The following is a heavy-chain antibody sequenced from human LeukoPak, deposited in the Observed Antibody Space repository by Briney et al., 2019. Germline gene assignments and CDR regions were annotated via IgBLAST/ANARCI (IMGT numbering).Heavy chain of an antibody. J-gene: IGHJ4*02. D-gene: IGHD6-13*01. Sequence: PGGSLRLSCAASGFTFSSYWMSWVRQAPGKGLEWVANIKQDGSEKYYVDSVKGRFTISRDNAKNSLYLQMNSLRAEDTAVYYCARDPIQIAAAGTGVFDYWGQGTLVTVSS. CDR1: GFTFSSYW. CDR2: IKQDGSEK. CDR3: ARDPIQIAAAGTGVFDY. V-gene: IGHV3-7*01.